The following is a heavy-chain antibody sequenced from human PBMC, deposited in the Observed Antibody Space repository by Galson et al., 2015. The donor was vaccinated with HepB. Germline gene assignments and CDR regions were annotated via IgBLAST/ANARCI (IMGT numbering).Heavy chain of an antibody. V-gene: IGHV7-4-1*02. CDR1: GYIFTDYA. J-gene: IGHJ6*02. CDR3: ANSTDYWSGMGPLDV. D-gene: IGHD3-3*01. CDR2: INTNTGNP. Sequence: ASGYIFTDYAINWVRQAPGQGLEWMGWINTNTGNPTYAQGFTGRFVFSLDTSVSTAYLQISSLKAEDTAVYYCANSTDYWSGMGPLDVWGQGTTVTVSS.